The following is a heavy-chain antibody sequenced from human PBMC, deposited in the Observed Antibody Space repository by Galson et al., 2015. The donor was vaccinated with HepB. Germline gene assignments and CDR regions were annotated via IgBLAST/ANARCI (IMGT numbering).Heavy chain of an antibody. V-gene: IGHV3-23*01. CDR3: AKHWSDRPRGSFDS. CDR1: GFTFSSYA. CDR2: NSASGGST. J-gene: IGHJ4*02. D-gene: IGHD3-16*01. Sequence: SLRLSCAASGFTFSSYAMSWVRQGSGKGLEWVSANSASGGSTYYADSVKGRFTISRDNSKSSLYLQMNILRAEDTAVYYCAKHWSDRPRGSFDSWGQGTLVTVSS.